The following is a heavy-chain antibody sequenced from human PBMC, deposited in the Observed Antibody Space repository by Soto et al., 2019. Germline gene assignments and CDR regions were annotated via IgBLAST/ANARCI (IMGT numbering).Heavy chain of an antibody. CDR3: ARVGAAAGQLDY. Sequence: SETLSLTCAVSGGSISSGGYSWSWIRQPPGKGLEWIGYIYHSGSTYYNPSLKSRVTISVDRSKNQFSLKLSSVTAADTAVYYRARVGAAAGQLDYWGQGTLVTVPQ. V-gene: IGHV4-30-2*01. D-gene: IGHD6-13*01. CDR1: GGSISSGGYS. J-gene: IGHJ4*02. CDR2: IYHSGST.